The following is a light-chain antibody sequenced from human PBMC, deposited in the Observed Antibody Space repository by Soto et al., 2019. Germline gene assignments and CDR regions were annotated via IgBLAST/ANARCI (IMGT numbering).Light chain of an antibody. CDR2: ANS. Sequence: QLVLTQPPSVSGAPGQRVTIPCTGSRSNIGAGYDVYWYQQLPGTAPKLLIYANSNRPSGVPDRFSGSKSGTSASLAITGLQAEDEADYYCQSYDSSLSAFYVFGTGTKLTVL. V-gene: IGLV1-40*01. CDR1: RSNIGAGYD. CDR3: QSYDSSLSAFYV. J-gene: IGLJ1*01.